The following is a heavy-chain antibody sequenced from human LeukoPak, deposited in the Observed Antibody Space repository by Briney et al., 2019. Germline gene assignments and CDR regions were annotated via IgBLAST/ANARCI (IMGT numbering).Heavy chain of an antibody. Sequence: GGSLRLSCAASGFTFSDSSMHWVRQASEKGLEWVGHIRSKASNYATAYAASVKGRFTISRDDSKDTAYLQMNSLKTEDTAVYYCIPITAATTLPGGHWGQGTLVTVSS. CDR1: GFTFSDSS. CDR3: IPITAATTLPGGH. J-gene: IGHJ4*02. V-gene: IGHV3-73*01. CDR2: IRSKASNYAT. D-gene: IGHD6-13*01.